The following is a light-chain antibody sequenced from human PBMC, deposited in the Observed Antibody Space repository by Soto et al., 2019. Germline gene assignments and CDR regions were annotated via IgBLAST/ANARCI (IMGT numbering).Light chain of an antibody. CDR2: LNSDGSH. CDR3: QTWGTGLYVV. CDR1: SGHNSYA. Sequence: QLVLTQSPSASASLGASVKLTCTLSSGHNSYAIAWHQQQPEKGPRYLMKLNSDGSHTKGDGIPDRFSGSSSGAERYLTISSLQSEDEADYYCQTWGTGLYVVFGGGTKLTVL. J-gene: IGLJ2*01. V-gene: IGLV4-69*01.